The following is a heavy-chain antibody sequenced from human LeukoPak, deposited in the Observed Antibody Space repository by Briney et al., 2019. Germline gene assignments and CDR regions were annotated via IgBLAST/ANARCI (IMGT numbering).Heavy chain of an antibody. V-gene: IGHV3-21*01. CDR2: ISSSSSYI. D-gene: IGHD6-19*01. J-gene: IGHJ4*02. CDR1: GFTFSSYS. CDR3: AKKAVAGHFDF. Sequence: KPGGSLRLSCAASGFTFSSYSMNWVRQAPGKGLEWVSSISSSSSYIYYADSVKGRFTISRDNAKNSLYLQMNSLRAEDTAVYYCAKKAVAGHFDFWGQGTLVTVSS.